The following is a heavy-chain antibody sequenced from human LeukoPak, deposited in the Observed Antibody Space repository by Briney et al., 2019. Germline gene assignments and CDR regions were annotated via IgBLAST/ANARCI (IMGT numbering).Heavy chain of an antibody. Sequence: SETLSLTCTVSGGSISSGSYYWSCIRQPAGKGLEWIGRIYTSGSTNYNPSLKSRVTISVDTSKNQFSLKLSSVTAADTAVYYCARSFRYYDSSGPPPDLWGRGTLVTVSS. CDR1: GGSISSGSYY. CDR2: IYTSGST. CDR3: ARSFRYYDSSGPPPDL. D-gene: IGHD3-22*01. J-gene: IGHJ2*01. V-gene: IGHV4-61*02.